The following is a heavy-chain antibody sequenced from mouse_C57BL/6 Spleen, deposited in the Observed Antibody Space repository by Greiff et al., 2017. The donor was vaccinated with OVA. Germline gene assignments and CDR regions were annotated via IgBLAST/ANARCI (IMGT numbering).Heavy chain of an antibody. Sequence: EVMLVESGPELVKPGASVKISCKASGYSFTGYYLNWVKQSPEKSLEWIGEINPSTGGTTYNQKFKAKATLTVDKSSSTAYMQLQSLTSEDSAVDYCARVSPYYFDYWGQGTTLTVSS. CDR3: ARVSPYYFDY. CDR2: INPSTGGT. J-gene: IGHJ2*01. CDR1: GYSFTGYY. V-gene: IGHV1-42*01.